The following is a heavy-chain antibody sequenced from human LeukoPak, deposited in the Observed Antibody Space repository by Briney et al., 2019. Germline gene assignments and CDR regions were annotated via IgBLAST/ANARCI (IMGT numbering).Heavy chain of an antibody. CDR1: GGSISSGGYY. CDR3: ARAEINYDILTGYYMDV. D-gene: IGHD3-9*01. CDR2: IYHSGST. Sequence: SQTLSLTCTVSGGSISSGGYYWSWIRQPPGKGLEWIGYIYHSGSTYYNPSLKSRVTISVDRSKNQFSLKLSSVTAADTAVYYCARAEINYDILTGYYMDVWGKGTTVTVSS. J-gene: IGHJ6*03. V-gene: IGHV4-30-2*01.